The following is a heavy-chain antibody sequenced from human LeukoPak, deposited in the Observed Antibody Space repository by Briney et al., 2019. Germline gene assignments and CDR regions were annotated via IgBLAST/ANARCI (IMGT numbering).Heavy chain of an antibody. J-gene: IGHJ4*02. Sequence: ASVKVSCKASGYTFTGYYMHWVRQAPGQGLEWMGWINPNSGGTNYAQKFQGRVTMTRDTSISTAYMELSRLRSDDTAVYYCAREIHDHKNWNYDYWGQGTLVTVSS. CDR3: AREIHDHKNWNYDY. D-gene: IGHD1-7*01. V-gene: IGHV1-2*02. CDR2: INPNSGGT. CDR1: GYTFTGYY.